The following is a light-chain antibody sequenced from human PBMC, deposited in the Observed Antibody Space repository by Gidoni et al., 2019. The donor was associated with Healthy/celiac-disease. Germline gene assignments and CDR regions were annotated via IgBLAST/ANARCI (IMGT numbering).Light chain of an antibody. Sequence: DIQTTPSPTSLSESVGDRVTITCRASQSIRSYLYWYQQTPGKAPKLLIYAASSLQSGVPSRFSGSGSGTDFTLAISCPQPEDFSTYYCQQSYCTSLTFGGGTKVEIK. J-gene: IGKJ4*01. CDR3: QQSYCTSLT. V-gene: IGKV1-39*01. CDR1: QSIRSY. CDR2: AAS.